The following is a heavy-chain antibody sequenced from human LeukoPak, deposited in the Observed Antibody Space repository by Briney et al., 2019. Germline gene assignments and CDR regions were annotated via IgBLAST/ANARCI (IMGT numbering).Heavy chain of an antibody. CDR3: VRDYGDYARQYCYGMDV. V-gene: IGHV4-39*01. D-gene: IGHD4-17*01. CDR2: IYYSGST. Sequence: SETLSLTCTVSGGSISSSSYYWGWIRQPPGKGLEWIGSIYYSGSTYFNPSLQSRVTLSVDTSNSQFFLKLNSVTAADTAVYYCVRDYGDYARQYCYGMDVWGQGTTVTVSS. J-gene: IGHJ6*02. CDR1: GGSISSSSYY.